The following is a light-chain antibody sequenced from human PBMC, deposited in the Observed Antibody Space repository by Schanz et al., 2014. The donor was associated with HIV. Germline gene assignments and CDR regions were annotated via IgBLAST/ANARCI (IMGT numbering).Light chain of an antibody. V-gene: IGLV2-14*01. Sequence: QSALTQPASVSGSPGQSITISCTGTSSDVGVYNYVSWYQQHPGKAPKLMIYEVSKRPSGVPDRFSGSKSGNTASLTISGLQAEDEADYYCSSYTGSYTVVFGGGTKLTVL. J-gene: IGLJ3*02. CDR2: EVS. CDR1: SSDVGVYNY. CDR3: SSYTGSYTVV.